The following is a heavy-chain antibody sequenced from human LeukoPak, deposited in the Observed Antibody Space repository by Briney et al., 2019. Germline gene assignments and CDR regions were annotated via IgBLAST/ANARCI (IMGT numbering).Heavy chain of an antibody. CDR2: INHSGST. D-gene: IGHD3-22*01. J-gene: IGHJ3*02. CDR1: GGSFSGYY. CDR3: ARDYYDSRGEAFDI. Sequence: SETLSLTCAVYGGSFSGYYWSWIRQPPGKGLEWIGEINHSGSTNYNPSLKSRVTISVDTSKNQFSLKLSSVTAADTAVYYCARDYYDSRGEAFDIWGLGTMVTVSS. V-gene: IGHV4-34*01.